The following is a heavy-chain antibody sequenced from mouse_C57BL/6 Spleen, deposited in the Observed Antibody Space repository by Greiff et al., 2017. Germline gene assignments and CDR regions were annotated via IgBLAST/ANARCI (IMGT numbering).Heavy chain of an antibody. V-gene: IGHV5-9-1*02. Sequence: EVKLVESGEGLVKPGGSLKLSCAASGFTFSSYAMSWVRQTPEKRLEWVAYISSGGDYIYYADTVKGRFTISRDNARNTLYLQMSSLKSEDTAMYYCTRDLDSSGYDAMDYWGQGTSVTVSS. J-gene: IGHJ4*01. CDR3: TRDLDSSGYDAMDY. CDR2: ISSGGDYI. D-gene: IGHD3-2*02. CDR1: GFTFSSYA.